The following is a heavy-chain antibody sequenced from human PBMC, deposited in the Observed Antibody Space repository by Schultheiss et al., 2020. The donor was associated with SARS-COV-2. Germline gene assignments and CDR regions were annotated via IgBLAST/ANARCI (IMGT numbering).Heavy chain of an antibody. CDR2: IYDGGST. J-gene: IGHJ4*02. V-gene: IGHV4-59*01. Sequence: TLSLTCTVSGGSISSYYWSWIRQPPGKGLEWIGNIYDGGSTKYNPSLKSRVSISSDTSKNHFSLKLSSIIAADTAVYYCARDPAYNWNDIIFWGQGTLVTVSS. CDR1: GGSISSYY. CDR3: ARDPAYNWNDIIF. D-gene: IGHD1-20*01.